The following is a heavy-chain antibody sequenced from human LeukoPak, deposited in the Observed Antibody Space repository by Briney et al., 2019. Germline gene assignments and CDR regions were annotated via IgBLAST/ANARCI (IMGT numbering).Heavy chain of an antibody. CDR2: IIPIFGTA. CDR3: ARGNLDSSGYLEYFQH. J-gene: IGHJ1*01. CDR1: GGTFSSYA. Sequence: ASVKVSCKASGGTFSSYAISWVRQAPGQGLEWMGGIIPIFGTANYAQKFQGRVTITTDESTSTAYMELSSLRSEDTAVYYCARGNLDSSGYLEYFQHWGRGTLVTVSS. V-gene: IGHV1-69*05. D-gene: IGHD3-22*01.